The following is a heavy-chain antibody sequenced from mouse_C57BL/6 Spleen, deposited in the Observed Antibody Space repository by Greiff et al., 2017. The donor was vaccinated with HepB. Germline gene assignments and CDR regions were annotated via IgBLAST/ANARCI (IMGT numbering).Heavy chain of an antibody. V-gene: IGHV1-80*01. D-gene: IGHD2-1*01. CDR1: GYAFSSYW. J-gene: IGHJ2*01. Sequence: VQLQQSGAELVKPGASVKISCKASGYAFSSYWMNWVKQRPGKGLEWIGQIYPGDGDTNYNGKFKGKATLTADKSSSTAYMQLSSLDSEDSAVYFCARGDGNYDYFDYWGQGTTLTVSS. CDR3: ARGDGNYDYFDY. CDR2: IYPGDGDT.